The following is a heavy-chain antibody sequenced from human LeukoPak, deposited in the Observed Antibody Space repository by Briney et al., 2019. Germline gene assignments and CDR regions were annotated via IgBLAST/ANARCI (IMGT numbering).Heavy chain of an antibody. CDR3: ATAVGGTAYYFDY. V-gene: IGHV1-24*01. CDR2: FDPEDGET. D-gene: IGHD3-16*01. Sequence: ASVKVSCKVSGYTLTELSMHWVRQAPGKGLEWMGGFDPEDGETIYAQKFQGRVTMTEDTFTDTAYMELSSLRSEDTAVYYCATAVGGTAYYFDYWGQGTLVTVSS. CDR1: GYTLTELS. J-gene: IGHJ4*02.